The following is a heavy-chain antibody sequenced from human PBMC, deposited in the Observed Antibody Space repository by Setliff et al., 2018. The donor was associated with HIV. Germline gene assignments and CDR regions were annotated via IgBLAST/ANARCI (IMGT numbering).Heavy chain of an antibody. Sequence: TLSLTCTVSGGSISNYYWSWIRQPPGKELEWIGYIYYSGSPNYNPSLKSRVTISVDTSTNQFSLNLSSVTAADTAVYYCARATTTPIAGMLAPPPDYWGQGTLVTVSS. J-gene: IGHJ4*02. D-gene: IGHD6-13*01. CDR1: GGSISNYY. CDR3: ARATTTPIAGMLAPPPDY. V-gene: IGHV4-59*01. CDR2: IYYSGSP.